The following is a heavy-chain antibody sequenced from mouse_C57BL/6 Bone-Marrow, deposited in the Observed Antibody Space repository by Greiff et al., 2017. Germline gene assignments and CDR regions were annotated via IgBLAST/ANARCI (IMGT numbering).Heavy chain of an antibody. J-gene: IGHJ1*03. Sequence: VQLQQPGAELVKPGASVKMSCKASGYTFTSYWITWVKQRPGQGLEWIGDIYPGSGSTNYNEKFKSKATLTVDTSSSTAYMQLSSLTSADSAVYYCARPYYSNHWYFDVWGTGTTVTVSS. CDR1: GYTFTSYW. V-gene: IGHV1-55*01. D-gene: IGHD2-5*01. CDR2: IYPGSGST. CDR3: ARPYYSNHWYFDV.